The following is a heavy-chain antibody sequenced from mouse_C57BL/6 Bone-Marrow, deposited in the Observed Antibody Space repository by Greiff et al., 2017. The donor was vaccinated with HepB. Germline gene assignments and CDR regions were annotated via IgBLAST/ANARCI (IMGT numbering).Heavy chain of an antibody. CDR2: ISNLAYSI. CDR3: ARHGSSYGGWYFDV. J-gene: IGHJ1*03. D-gene: IGHD1-1*01. Sequence: EVQRVESGGGLVQPGGSLKLSCAASGFTFSDYGMAWVRQAPRKGPEWVAFISNLAYSIYYADTVTGRFTISRENAKYTLYLEMSSLRSEDTAMYYCARHGSSYGGWYFDVWGTGTTVTVSS. CDR1: GFTFSDYG. V-gene: IGHV5-15*01.